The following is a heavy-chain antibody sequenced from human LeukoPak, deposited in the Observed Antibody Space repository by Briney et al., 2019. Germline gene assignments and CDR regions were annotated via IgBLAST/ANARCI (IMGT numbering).Heavy chain of an antibody. J-gene: IGHJ4*02. CDR1: GGSISSYY. Sequence: ASETLSLTCTVSGGSISSYYWSWIRQPPGKGLEWIGYIYYSGSTNYNPSLKSRVTISVDTSKNQFSLKLSSVTAADTAVYYCARVFFSGSLLRDLSVAGTFYFDYWGQGTLVTVSS. D-gene: IGHD6-19*01. V-gene: IGHV4-59*01. CDR3: ARVFFSGSLLRDLSVAGTFYFDY. CDR2: IYYSGST.